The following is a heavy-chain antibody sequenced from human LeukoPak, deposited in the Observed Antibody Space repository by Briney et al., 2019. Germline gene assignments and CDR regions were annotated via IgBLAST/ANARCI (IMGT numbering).Heavy chain of an antibody. V-gene: IGHV3-48*03. CDR1: GFTFSSYE. D-gene: IGHD2-21*01. CDR2: ISSSGSTI. CDR3: ARGSPILWWPSWFDP. Sequence: GGSLRLSCAASGFTFSSYEMNWVRQAPGKGLEWVSYISSSGSTIYYADSVKGRFTISRDNAKNSLYLQMNSLRAEDTAVYYCARGSPILWWPSWFDPWGQGTLVTVSS. J-gene: IGHJ5*02.